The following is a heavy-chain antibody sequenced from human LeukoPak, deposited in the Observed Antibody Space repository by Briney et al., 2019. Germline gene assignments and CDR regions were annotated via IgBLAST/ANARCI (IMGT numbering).Heavy chain of an antibody. CDR1: GGSISSSSYY. CDR2: INHRGST. V-gene: IGHV4-39*07. CDR3: ARRVGRWFGERAYYYNYMDV. D-gene: IGHD3-10*01. Sequence: NPSETLSLTCTVSGGSISSSSYYWGWIRQPPGKGLEWIGEINHRGSTNYNPSLKRRVTISVDTSKNQFSLKLSSVTAADTAVYYCARRVGRWFGERAYYYNYMDVWGNGTTVAISS. J-gene: IGHJ6*03.